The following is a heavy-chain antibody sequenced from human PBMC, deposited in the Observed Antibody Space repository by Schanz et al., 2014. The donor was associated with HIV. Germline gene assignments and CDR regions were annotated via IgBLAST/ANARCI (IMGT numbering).Heavy chain of an antibody. V-gene: IGHV3-33*01. CDR1: GFTFSSYG. CDR3: TRDRMVYAQAPLYYFDY. J-gene: IGHJ4*02. CDR2: IWYDGSNK. D-gene: IGHD2-8*01. Sequence: QVQLVESGGGVVQPGRSLRLSCAVSGFTFSSYGMHWVRQAPGKGLELVAVIWYDGSNKYYADSVKGRFTISRDNSKNTLYLQMNSLRAEDTAVYYCTRDRMVYAQAPLYYFDYWGQGTLVTVSS.